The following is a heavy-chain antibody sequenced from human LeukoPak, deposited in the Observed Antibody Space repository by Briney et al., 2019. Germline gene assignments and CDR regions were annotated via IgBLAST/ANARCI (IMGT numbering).Heavy chain of an antibody. CDR2: ISYDGSNK. J-gene: IGHJ4*02. Sequence: GGSLRLSCAAPGFTFSSYAMHWVRRAPGKGLEWVAVISYDGSNKYYADSVKGRFTIPRDNSKNTLYLQMNSLRAEDTAVYYCAREAEIKGGYSYGYIGPFDYWGQGTLVTVSS. V-gene: IGHV3-30-3*01. CDR3: AREAEIKGGYSYGYIGPFDY. D-gene: IGHD5-18*01. CDR1: GFTFSSYA.